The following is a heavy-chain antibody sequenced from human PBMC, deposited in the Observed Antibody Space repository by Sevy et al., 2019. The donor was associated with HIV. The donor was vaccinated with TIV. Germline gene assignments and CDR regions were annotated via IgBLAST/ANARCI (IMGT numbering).Heavy chain of an antibody. Sequence: SETLSLTCAVSGGSVSSDNYYWTWIRQHPGKGLEWIGYIYHLGSTSSNPSLKSRVTISVDTSKNQFSLKLRSVTAADTAVYFCAREAGYRSNGVCYTGWFDPWGQGTLVTVSS. V-gene: IGHV4-31*11. D-gene: IGHD2-8*01. CDR2: IYHLGST. J-gene: IGHJ5*02. CDR1: GGSVSSDNYY. CDR3: AREAGYRSNGVCYTGWFDP.